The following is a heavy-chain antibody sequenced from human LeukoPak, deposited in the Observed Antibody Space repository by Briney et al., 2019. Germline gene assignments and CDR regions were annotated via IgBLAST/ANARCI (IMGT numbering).Heavy chain of an antibody. D-gene: IGHD6-19*01. V-gene: IGHV3-7*01. CDR1: GFTFSSYW. Sequence: GGSLRLSCAASGFTFSSYWMSWVLQAPGKGLEWVANIKQDGSEKYYVDSVKGRFTISRDNAKNSLYLQMNSLRAEDTAVYYCARASGSGWYVFDYWGQGTLVTVSS. CDR3: ARASGSGWYVFDY. J-gene: IGHJ4*02. CDR2: IKQDGSEK.